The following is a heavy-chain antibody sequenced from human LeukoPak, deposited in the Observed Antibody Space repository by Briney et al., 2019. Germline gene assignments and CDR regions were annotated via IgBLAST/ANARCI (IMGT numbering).Heavy chain of an antibody. D-gene: IGHD3-10*01. CDR3: ARLYGSGSYYSFDY. V-gene: IGHV4-4*07. CDR2: VYASGST. J-gene: IGHJ4*02. Sequence: SETLSLTCTVSGGSISHYYWSWIRQPAGKGLEWIGRVYASGSTNYNPSLKSRVTMSVDTSKNQFSLKLSSVTAADTAVYYCARLYGSGSYYSFDYWGQGTLVTVSS. CDR1: GGSISHYY.